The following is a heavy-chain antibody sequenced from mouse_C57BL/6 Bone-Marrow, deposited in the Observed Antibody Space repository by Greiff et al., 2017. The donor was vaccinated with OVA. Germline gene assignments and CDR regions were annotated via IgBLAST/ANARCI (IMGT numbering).Heavy chain of an antibody. CDR2: IDPENGDT. V-gene: IGHV14-4*01. CDR3: AIPPFYYMRAWFAY. J-gene: IGHJ3*01. D-gene: IGHD2-1*01. CDR1: GFNIKDDY. Sequence: EVQLQQSGAELVRPGASVKLSCTASGFNIKDDYMHWVKQRPEQGLEWIGWIDPENGDTEYASKFQGKATITADTSSNTAYLQLSSLTSEDTAVYYCAIPPFYYMRAWFAYWGQGTLVTVSA.